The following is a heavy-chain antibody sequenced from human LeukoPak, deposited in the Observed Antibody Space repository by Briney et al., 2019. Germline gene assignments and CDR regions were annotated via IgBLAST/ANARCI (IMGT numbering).Heavy chain of an antibody. V-gene: IGHV1-18*01. CDR3: ARVKIGRGDSGYDPDY. CDR1: GYTFTSHG. CDR2: ISAYNGNT. J-gene: IGHJ4*02. D-gene: IGHD5-12*01. Sequence: ASVKVSCKASGYTFTSHGISWVRQAPGQGLEWMGWISAYNGNTNYAQKLQGRVTMTTDTSTSTAYMELRSLRSDDTAVYYCARVKIGRGDSGYDPDYWGQGTLVTVSS.